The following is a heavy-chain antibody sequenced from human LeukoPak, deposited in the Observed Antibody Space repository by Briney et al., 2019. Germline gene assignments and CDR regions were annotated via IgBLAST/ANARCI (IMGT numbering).Heavy chain of an antibody. J-gene: IGHJ4*02. CDR1: GXXXXXXY. D-gene: IGHD5-24*01. CDR3: AREMATMSDY. V-gene: IGHV3-53*01. Sequence: PGGSLRLSCAASGXXXXXXYXXXXXXAXGXXLEWVSXIYRGGSTYYADSVKGRFTISRENSKNTLYLQMNSLRAEDTAVYYCAREMATMSDYWGQGTLVTVSS. CDR2: IYRGGST.